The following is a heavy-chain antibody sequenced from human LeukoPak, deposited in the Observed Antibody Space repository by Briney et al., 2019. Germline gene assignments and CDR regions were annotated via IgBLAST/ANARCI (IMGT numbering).Heavy chain of an antibody. CDR1: GGSIRSYF. CDR2: VYYSGST. D-gene: IGHD6-6*01. J-gene: IGHJ4*02. CDR3: ARRPDGTSHFDY. V-gene: IGHV4-59*08. Sequence: SETLFLTCTVSGGSIRSYFWSWIRQPPGKGLEWIGYVYYSGSTNYNPSLKSRVTISVDTSKKQFSLKLSSVTAADTAVYYCARRPDGTSHFDYWGQGTLVTVSS.